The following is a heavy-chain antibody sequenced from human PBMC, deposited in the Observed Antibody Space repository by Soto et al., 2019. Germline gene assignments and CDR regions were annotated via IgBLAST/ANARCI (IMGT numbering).Heavy chain of an antibody. CDR3: ASCLNTYSLSSGSFHP. V-gene: IGHV4-34*01. CDR2: INHSGST. CDR1: GGSCSGYY. D-gene: IGHD6-6*01. J-gene: IGHJ5*02. Sequence: SEPMSLTCAVYGGSCSGYYWSWIRQPPGKRLEWIGEINHSGSTNYNPSLKSRVTISVDTSKNQFSLKLSSVTAADTAVYYCASCLNTYSLSSGSFHPWGQGTLVTVYS.